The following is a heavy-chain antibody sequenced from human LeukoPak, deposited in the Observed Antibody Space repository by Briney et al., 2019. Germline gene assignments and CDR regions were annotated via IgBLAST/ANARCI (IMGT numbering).Heavy chain of an antibody. CDR3: VRDNPRCCGVVPANIDDY. Sequence: PGGSMRLSCAASGFIISGDSMNWVRQAPGKGLEWIAYISHDSGIKYYADSVRGRFTISRDNAKNSLYLQMHSLRAEDTAVYDCVRDNPRCCGVVPANIDDYWGQGTLVTVSS. CDR2: ISHDSGIK. V-gene: IGHV3-48*01. D-gene: IGHD2-15*01. J-gene: IGHJ4*02. CDR1: GFIISGDS.